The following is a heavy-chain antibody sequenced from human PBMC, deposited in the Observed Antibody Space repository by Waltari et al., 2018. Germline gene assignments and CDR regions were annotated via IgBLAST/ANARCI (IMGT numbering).Heavy chain of an antibody. V-gene: IGHV5-51*01. D-gene: IGHD2-15*01. Sequence: EVQLVQSGAEVKKPGESLKISCKGSGYSFTSYWIGWVRQMPGKGLEWMGIIYPGDSDTRYSPSFQGQVTISADKSISTAYLQWSSLKASDTAMYYCARQKIPYCSGGSCYSGAFDYWGQGTLVTVSS. CDR3: ARQKIPYCSGGSCYSGAFDY. J-gene: IGHJ4*02. CDR2: IYPGDSDT. CDR1: GYSFTSYW.